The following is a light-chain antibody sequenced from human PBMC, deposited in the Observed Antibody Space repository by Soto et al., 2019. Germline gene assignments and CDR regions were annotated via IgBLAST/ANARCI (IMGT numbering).Light chain of an antibody. V-gene: IGKV3-15*01. CDR3: QQYNNCSGT. J-gene: IGKJ1*01. Sequence: EIVMTQSPATLSVSPGERATLSCRASQSVSSNLAWYQQKPGQAPRLLIYGASTRATGIPARFSGSGSGTVFTLTISRRQSEYFAVYYCQQYNNCSGTFGQGTKVELK. CDR1: QSVSSN. CDR2: GAS.